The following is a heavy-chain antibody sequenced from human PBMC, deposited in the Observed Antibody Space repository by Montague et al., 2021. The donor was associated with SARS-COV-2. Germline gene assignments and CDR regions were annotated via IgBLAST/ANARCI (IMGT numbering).Heavy chain of an antibody. Sequence: SETLSLTCTVSGGSITSSSYYWSWIRQPAGTRLEWIGSKYTTGSTYYDPSLKSRVAISVDTSKNQFSLKLSSVTAADTAVYYCARAGGQLVLRRCCFDDWGQGILVTVSP. CDR3: ARAGGQLVLRRCCFDD. V-gene: IGHV4-39*07. J-gene: IGHJ4*02. CDR1: GGSITSSSYY. CDR2: KYTTGST. D-gene: IGHD6-6*01.